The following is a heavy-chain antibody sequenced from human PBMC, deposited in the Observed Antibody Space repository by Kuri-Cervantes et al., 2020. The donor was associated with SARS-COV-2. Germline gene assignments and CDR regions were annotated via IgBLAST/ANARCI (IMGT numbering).Heavy chain of an antibody. CDR2: INHSGST. CDR3: ARGSPSGWYRVYDY. J-gene: IGHJ4*02. Sequence: ESLKISCAVYGGSFSGYYWSWIRQPPGKGLEWIGEINHSGSTNYNPSLKGRVTISVDTSKNQFSLKLSSVTAADTAVYYCARGSPSGWYRVYDYWGQGTLVTVSS. CDR1: GGSFSGYY. V-gene: IGHV4-34*01. D-gene: IGHD6-19*01.